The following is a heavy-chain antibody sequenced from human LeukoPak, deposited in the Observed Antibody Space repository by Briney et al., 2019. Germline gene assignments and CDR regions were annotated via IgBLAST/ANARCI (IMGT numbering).Heavy chain of an antibody. D-gene: IGHD5-24*01. CDR2: MKGGGET. CDR3: ARGRRDGYNLGY. J-gene: IGHJ4*02. Sequence: GGSLRLSCAASGFSFSSYAKSWVRQAPARGLEWVSSMKGGGETFYADSVKGRFTISRDISKNTLSLQMNSLRAEDTAVYYCARGRRDGYNLGYWGQGTLVAVSS. CDR1: GFSFSSYA. V-gene: IGHV3-23*01.